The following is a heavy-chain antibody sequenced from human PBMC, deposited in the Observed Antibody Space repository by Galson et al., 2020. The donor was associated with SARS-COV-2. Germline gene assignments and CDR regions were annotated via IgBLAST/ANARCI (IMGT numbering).Heavy chain of an antibody. J-gene: IGHJ4*02. CDR3: AIEPLQYYHFWSGYSGRAQTSRFRVDY. V-gene: IGHV4-34*01. D-gene: IGHD3-3*01. CDR1: GGSFSGYY. Sequence: SETLSLTCAVYGGSFSGYYWSWIRQPPGKGLEWIGEINHSGSTNYNPSLKSRVTISVDTSKNQFSLKLSSVTAADTAVYYCAIEPLQYYHFWSGYSGRAQTSRFRVDYWGQGTLVTVSS. CDR2: INHSGST.